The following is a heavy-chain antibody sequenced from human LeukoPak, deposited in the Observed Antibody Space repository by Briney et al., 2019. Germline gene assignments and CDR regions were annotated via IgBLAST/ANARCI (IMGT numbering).Heavy chain of an antibody. D-gene: IGHD3-3*01. V-gene: IGHV3-66*01. CDR3: ARVPDHYDFWSGYLTD. CDR2: IYSGGST. CDR1: GFTVSSNY. J-gene: IGHJ4*02. Sequence: PGGSLRLSCAASGFTVSSNYMSWVRHAPGKGLEWVSVIYSGGSTYYADSVKGRFTISRDNSKNTLYLQMNSLRAEDTAVYYCARVPDHYDFWSGYLTDWGQGTLVTVSS.